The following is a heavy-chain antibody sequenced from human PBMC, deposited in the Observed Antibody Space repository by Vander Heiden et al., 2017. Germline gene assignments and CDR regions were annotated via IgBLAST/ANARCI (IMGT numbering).Heavy chain of an antibody. J-gene: IGHJ6*02. CDR2: IYYSGNT. CDR1: GGPISGHY. Sequence: HVHLQDPGPGLETPSETLSLTCTVSGGPISGHYWSWIRQPPGKGLEWIGYIYYSGNTKYNPSLKSRLTISVDTSKNQFSLKLSSVTAAYTAVYYCARQYWDYYYYGMDVWGQGTTVTVS. CDR3: ARQYWDYYYYGMDV. D-gene: IGHD2-15*01. V-gene: IGHV4-59*11.